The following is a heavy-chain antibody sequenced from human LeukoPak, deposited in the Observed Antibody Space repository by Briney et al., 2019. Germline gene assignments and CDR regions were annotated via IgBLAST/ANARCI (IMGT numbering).Heavy chain of an antibody. Sequence: SGGSLRLSCAASGFTFSSYTMNWVRQAPGKGLEWVSSISSISSYIYYADSVKGRFTISRDNAKNSLYLQMNSLRAEDTAVYYCARGPTVIDYWGQGTLVTVSS. CDR1: GFTFSSYT. D-gene: IGHD4-11*01. V-gene: IGHV3-21*01. CDR2: ISSISSYI. J-gene: IGHJ4*02. CDR3: ARGPTVIDY.